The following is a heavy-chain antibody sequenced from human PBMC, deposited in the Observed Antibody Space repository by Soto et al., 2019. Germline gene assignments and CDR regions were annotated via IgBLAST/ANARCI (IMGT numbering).Heavy chain of an antibody. D-gene: IGHD3-22*01. CDR3: ARVWYYDSSGYYAFDY. CDR1: GDGFSNYG. V-gene: IGHV1-18*01. Sequence: ASVKVSCKASGDGFSNYGFSWVRQAPGQGLEWMGWISAYDGQTNYTKKFQGRVTMTTDTSSSTAYMELRSLRSDDTAVYYCARVWYYDSSGYYAFDYWGLGTLVTVSS. J-gene: IGHJ4*02. CDR2: ISAYDGQT.